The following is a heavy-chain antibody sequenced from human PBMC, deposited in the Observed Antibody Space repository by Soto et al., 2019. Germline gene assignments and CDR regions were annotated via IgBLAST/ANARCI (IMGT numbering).Heavy chain of an antibody. CDR3: ARESPPHYDILTGYSMYF. J-gene: IGHJ6*02. Sequence: GESLKISCKGSGYSFTSCLIGWVRQMPGKGLEWMGIIYPGDSDTRYSPSFQGQVTISADKSISTAYLQWSSLKASDTAMYYCARESPPHYDILTGYSMYFWGQGTTVTVSS. CDR2: IYPGDSDT. D-gene: IGHD3-9*01. V-gene: IGHV5-51*01. CDR1: GYSFTSCL.